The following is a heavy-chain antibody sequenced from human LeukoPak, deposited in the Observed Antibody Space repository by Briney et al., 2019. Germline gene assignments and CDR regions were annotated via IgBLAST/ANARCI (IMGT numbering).Heavy chain of an antibody. CDR3: ARATTYFVPYYYDSSGIRGPPGGY. D-gene: IGHD3-22*01. Sequence: ASVKVSCKASGYTFTSYAMHWVRQAPGQRLEWMGWINAGNGNTKYSQKFQGRVTITRDTSASTAYMELSSLRSEDTAVYYCARATTYFVPYYYDSSGIRGPPGGYWGQGTLVTVSS. J-gene: IGHJ4*02. V-gene: IGHV1-3*01. CDR1: GYTFTSYA. CDR2: INAGNGNT.